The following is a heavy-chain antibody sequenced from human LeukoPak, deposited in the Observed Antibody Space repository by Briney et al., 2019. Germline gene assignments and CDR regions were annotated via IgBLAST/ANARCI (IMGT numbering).Heavy chain of an antibody. CDR2: ISGSGGST. Sequence: GGSLRLSCAASGFIFSNAWMSWVRQAPGKGLEWVSAISGSGGSTYYADSVKGRFTISRDNSKNTLYLQMNSLRAEDTAVYYCAIRREGATRAYYFDYWGQGTLITVSS. V-gene: IGHV3-23*01. D-gene: IGHD1-26*01. J-gene: IGHJ4*02. CDR1: GFIFSNAW. CDR3: AIRREGATRAYYFDY.